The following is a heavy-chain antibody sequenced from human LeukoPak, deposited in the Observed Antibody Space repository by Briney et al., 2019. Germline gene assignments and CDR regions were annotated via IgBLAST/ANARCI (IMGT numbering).Heavy chain of an antibody. Sequence: SVKVSCKASGGTFSSYAISWVRQAPGQGLEWMGGIIPIFGTANYAQKSQGRVTITADESTSTAYMELSSLRSEDTAVYYCARGSRFDCSSTSCPFDYWGQGTLVTVSS. CDR2: IIPIFGTA. V-gene: IGHV1-69*13. CDR1: GGTFSSYA. CDR3: ARGSRFDCSSTSCPFDY. D-gene: IGHD2-2*01. J-gene: IGHJ4*02.